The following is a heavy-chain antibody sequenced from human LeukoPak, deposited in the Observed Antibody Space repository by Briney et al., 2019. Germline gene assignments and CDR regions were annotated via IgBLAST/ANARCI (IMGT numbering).Heavy chain of an antibody. Sequence: GGSLRLSCAASGFTFSDYYMSWIRQAPGKGLEWVSYISSSSSYTNYADSVKGRFTISRDNAKNSLYLQMNSLRAEDTAVYYCARSYSGYDFLGPYYFDYWGQGTLVTVSS. CDR1: GFTFSDYY. D-gene: IGHD5-12*01. CDR2: ISSSSSYT. J-gene: IGHJ4*02. V-gene: IGHV3-11*03. CDR3: ARSYSGYDFLGPYYFDY.